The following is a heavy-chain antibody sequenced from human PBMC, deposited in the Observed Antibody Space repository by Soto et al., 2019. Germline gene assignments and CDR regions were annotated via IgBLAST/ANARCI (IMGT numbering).Heavy chain of an antibody. V-gene: IGHV3-23*01. CDR3: AKNSGWFNT. D-gene: IGHD3-10*01. Sequence: EFQVMQSGGGFVQPGGSLRLACAASGFPFSATDMSWVRQAPGKGLEWVSTIDGGGETRYYADSVRGRFTISRDNSKNTVYLQMDGLRVDDTAFYYCAKNSGWFNTWGQGDLVIVSP. CDR2: IDGGGETR. CDR1: GFPFSATD. J-gene: IGHJ5*02.